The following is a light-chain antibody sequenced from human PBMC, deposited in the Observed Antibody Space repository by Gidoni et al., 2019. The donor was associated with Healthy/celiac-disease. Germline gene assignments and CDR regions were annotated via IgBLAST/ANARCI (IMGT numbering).Light chain of an antibody. CDR3: NSRDSSGNYV. Sequence: SSELTQDPAVSVALGQTVRITCQGDSLSSYYASWYQQKPGQAPVLVIYGKNNPPSGIPDRCSGSSSGNTASLTITGAQAEDEADYYCNSRDSSGNYVFGTGTKVTVL. CDR2: GKN. J-gene: IGLJ1*01. CDR1: SLSSYY. V-gene: IGLV3-19*01.